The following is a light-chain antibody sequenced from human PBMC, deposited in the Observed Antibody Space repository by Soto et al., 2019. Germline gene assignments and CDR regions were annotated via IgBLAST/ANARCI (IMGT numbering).Light chain of an antibody. J-gene: IGLJ2*01. CDR2: DVT. Sequence: QSALTQARSVSGSPGQSVTISCTGTISDVGGYNYVSWYQHHPGKAPKLLISDVTKRPSWVPDRFSGSKSGNTASLTISDLQAEDEADYYCSSYAGDNNLVFGGGTKVAVL. V-gene: IGLV2-11*01. CDR3: SSYAGDNNLV. CDR1: ISDVGGYNY.